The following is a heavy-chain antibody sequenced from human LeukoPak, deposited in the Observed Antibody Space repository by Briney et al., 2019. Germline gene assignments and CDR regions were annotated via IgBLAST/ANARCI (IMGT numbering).Heavy chain of an antibody. V-gene: IGHV4-59*08. CDR1: GDSIGSYY. J-gene: IGHJ4*02. CDR2: IYYTGST. Sequence: PSETLSLTCTVSGDSIGSYYWSWIRQPPGKGLEWIGYIYYTGSTNYNPSLKSRVTISVDTSKNQFSLRVKSVTAADTAVYYCARHRYGDVYYIDLWGPGTLVTVSS. D-gene: IGHD3-16*01. CDR3: ARHRYGDVYYIDL.